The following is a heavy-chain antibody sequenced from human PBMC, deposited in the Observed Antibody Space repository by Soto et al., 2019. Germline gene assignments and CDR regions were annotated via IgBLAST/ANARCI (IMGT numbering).Heavy chain of an antibody. CDR2: ISWNSGSI. V-gene: IGHV3-9*01. CDR3: AKSTRPCEEIAASDY. Sequence: SLKISCAASGFTFDDYAMHWVRQAPGKGLEWVSGISWNSGSIGYADSVKGRFTISRDNAKNSLYLQMNSLRAEDTALYYCAKSTRPCEEIAASDYWGQGTLVTVSS. D-gene: IGHD6-13*01. CDR1: GFTFDDYA. J-gene: IGHJ4*02.